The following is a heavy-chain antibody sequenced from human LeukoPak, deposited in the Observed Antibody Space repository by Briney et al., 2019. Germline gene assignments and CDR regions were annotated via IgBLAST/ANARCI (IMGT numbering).Heavy chain of an antibody. D-gene: IGHD4-17*01. CDR3: AREGYGEP. CDR2: IYYSGST. V-gene: IGHV4-59*01. J-gene: IGHJ5*02. CDR1: GGSISSYY. Sequence: PSETLSLTCTVSGGSISSYYWSRIRQPPGKGLEWIGYIYYSGSTNYNPSLKSRVTISVDTSKNQFSLKLSSVTAADTAVYYCAREGYGEPWGQGTLVTVSS.